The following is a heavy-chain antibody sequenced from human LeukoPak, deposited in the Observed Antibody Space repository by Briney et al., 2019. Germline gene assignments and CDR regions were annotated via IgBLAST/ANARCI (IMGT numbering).Heavy chain of an antibody. CDR1: GGSISSYY. V-gene: IGHV4-4*07. CDR2: IYTSGST. D-gene: IGHD6-6*01. Sequence: NPSETLSLTCTVSGGSISSYYWSWIRQPAGKGLEWIGRIYTSGSTNYNPSLKSRVTMSVDTSKNQFSLKLSSVTAADTAVYYCAISYSEYSSTLGEAFDIWGQGTMVTVSS. CDR3: AISYSEYSSTLGEAFDI. J-gene: IGHJ3*02.